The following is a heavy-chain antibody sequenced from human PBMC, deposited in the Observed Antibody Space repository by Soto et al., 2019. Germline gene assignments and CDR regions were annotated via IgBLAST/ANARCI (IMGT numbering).Heavy chain of an antibody. D-gene: IGHD6-19*01. CDR1: GFTFSNAW. V-gene: IGHV3-15*07. Sequence: GGFLRLSCAASGFTFSNAWMNWVRQAPGKGLEWVGRIKSKTDGGTTDYAAPVKGRFTISRDDSKNTLYLQMNSLKTEDTAVYYCTTKAGEWLVHYYYYGMDVWGQGTTVTVSS. J-gene: IGHJ6*02. CDR3: TTKAGEWLVHYYYYGMDV. CDR2: IKSKTDGGTT.